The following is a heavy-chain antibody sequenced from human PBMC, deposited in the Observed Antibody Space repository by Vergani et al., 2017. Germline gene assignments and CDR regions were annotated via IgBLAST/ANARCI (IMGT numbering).Heavy chain of an antibody. CDR3: AGEGGFGDLDD. Sequence: QVQLVESGGGLVKPGGSLRLSCAASGFTFSDYYMSWIRQAPGKGLEWVSSISSSSSYTNYADSVKGRFTISRDNAKNSLYLQMNSLRAEDTAVYYCAGEGGFGDLDDWGQGALVTVSS. CDR1: GFTFSDYY. J-gene: IGHJ4*02. V-gene: IGHV3-11*05. CDR2: ISSSSSYT. D-gene: IGHD3-10*01.